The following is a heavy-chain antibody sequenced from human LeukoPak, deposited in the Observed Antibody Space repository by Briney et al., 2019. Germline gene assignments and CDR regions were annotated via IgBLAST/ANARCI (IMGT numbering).Heavy chain of an antibody. V-gene: IGHV4-39*07. CDR1: GGSISSSSYY. D-gene: IGHD6-19*01. CDR3: ARDRIAVAGRMDSDY. Sequence: KASETLSLTCTVSGGSISSSSYYWGWIRQPPGKGLEWIGSIYYSGSTYCNPSLKSRVTISVDTSKNQFSLKLSSVTAADTAVYYCARDRIAVAGRMDSDYWGQGTLVTVSS. J-gene: IGHJ4*02. CDR2: IYYSGST.